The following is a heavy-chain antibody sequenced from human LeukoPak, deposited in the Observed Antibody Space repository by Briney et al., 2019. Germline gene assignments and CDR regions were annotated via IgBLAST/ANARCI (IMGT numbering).Heavy chain of an antibody. D-gene: IGHD5-18*01. Sequence: GASVKVSCKASGYTFTGYYMHWVRQATGQGLEWMGWMNPNSGNTGYAQKFQGRVTMTRNTSISTAYMELSSLRSEDTAVYYCARGGYSYGRIIDYWGQGTLVTVSS. V-gene: IGHV1-8*02. CDR3: ARGGYSYGRIIDY. CDR2: MNPNSGNT. CDR1: GYTFTGYY. J-gene: IGHJ4*02.